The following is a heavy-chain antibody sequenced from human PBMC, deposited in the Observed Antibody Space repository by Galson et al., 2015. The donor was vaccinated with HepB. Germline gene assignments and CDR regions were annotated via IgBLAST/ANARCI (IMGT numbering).Heavy chain of an antibody. D-gene: IGHD2-2*01. CDR3: VGDRDCSGTKCYYTRFDS. CDR1: GFIFSDYY. Sequence: SLRLSCAASGFIFSDYYMSWIRQAPGKGLEWISYISSLGTTKYYADSVKGRFTISRDNANNSLYLEMNSLRAEDTAVYYCVGDRDCSGTKCYYTRFDSWGQGTPVTVSS. V-gene: IGHV3-11*01. CDR2: ISSLGTTK. J-gene: IGHJ5*01.